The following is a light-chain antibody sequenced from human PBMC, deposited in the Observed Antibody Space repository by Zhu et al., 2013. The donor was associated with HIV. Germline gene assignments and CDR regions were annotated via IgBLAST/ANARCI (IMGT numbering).Light chain of an antibody. V-gene: IGKV3-20*01. CDR2: GAS. J-gene: IGKJ2*01. Sequence: EIVLTQSPGTLSLSPGERATLSCTASQSVSSSYLTWYQQRPGQAPRLLIFGASSRASGIPDRFSGSGSGTEFTLSIISLQSEDFAVYYCQQYYSTPYTFGQGTKLEIK. CDR3: QQYYSTPYT. CDR1: QSVSSSY.